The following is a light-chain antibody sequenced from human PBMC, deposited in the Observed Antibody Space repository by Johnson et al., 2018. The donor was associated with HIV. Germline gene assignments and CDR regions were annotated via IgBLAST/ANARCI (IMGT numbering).Light chain of an antibody. Sequence: QSALTQPPSVSAAPGQKVTISCSGSSSNIGNNYVSWYQQLPGTAPKLLIYDNNKRPSGIPGRFSGSKSGPSATLGITGLQTGDEADYYCGTWDNSLNSPVFGTGTKVTVL. CDR3: GTWDNSLNSPV. V-gene: IGLV1-51*01. CDR2: DNN. J-gene: IGLJ1*01. CDR1: SSNIGNNY.